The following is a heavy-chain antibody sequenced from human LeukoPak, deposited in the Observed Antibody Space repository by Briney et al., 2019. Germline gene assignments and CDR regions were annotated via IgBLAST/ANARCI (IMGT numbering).Heavy chain of an antibody. J-gene: IGHJ5*02. CDR1: GYTFTSYA. CDR2: INAGNGNT. D-gene: IGHD4-17*01. V-gene: IGHV1-3*01. Sequence: ASVKVSCKASGYTFTSYAMHWVRQAPGQRLEWMGWINAGNGNTKYSQKFQGRVTITRVTSASTAYMELSSLRSEDTAVYYCARVSTVTNWFDPWGQGTLATVSS. CDR3: ARVSTVTNWFDP.